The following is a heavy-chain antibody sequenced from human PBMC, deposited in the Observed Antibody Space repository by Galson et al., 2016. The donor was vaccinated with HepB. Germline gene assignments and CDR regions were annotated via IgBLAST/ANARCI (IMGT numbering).Heavy chain of an antibody. D-gene: IGHD6-25*01. CDR1: GFILSTYP. CDR3: ARGSCGCPGWDFDF. V-gene: IGHV3-30-3*01. Sequence: SLRLSCAASGFILSTYPIHWVRQAPDKGLEWVAVISDDGSKKYYVDSLKGRFTISRDNSRSTVYLQMNSLRADDTAVYYCARGSCGCPGWDFDFWGRGALVTVSS. J-gene: IGHJ2*01. CDR2: ISDDGSKK.